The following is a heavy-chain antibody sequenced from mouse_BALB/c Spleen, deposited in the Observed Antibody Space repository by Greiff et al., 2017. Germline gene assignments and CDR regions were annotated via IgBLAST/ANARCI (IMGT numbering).Heavy chain of an antibody. J-gene: IGHJ2*01. CDR1: GFTFSSYT. CDR2: ISSGGSYT. V-gene: IGHV5-6-4*01. CDR3: TRDRDGNFDY. D-gene: IGHD2-1*01. Sequence: DVKLVESGGGLVKPGGSLKLSCAASGFTFSSYTMSWVRQTPEKRLEWVATISSGGSYTYYPDSVTGRFTISRDNAKNTLYLQMSSLKSEDTAMYYCTRDRDGNFDYWGQGTTLTVSS.